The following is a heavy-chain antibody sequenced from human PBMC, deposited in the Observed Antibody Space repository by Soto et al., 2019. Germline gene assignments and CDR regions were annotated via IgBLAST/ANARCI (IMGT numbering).Heavy chain of an antibody. D-gene: IGHD3-22*01. V-gene: IGHV1-8*01. CDR2: MNPNSGNT. J-gene: IGHJ4*02. CDR3: ARGRAYDTSGRFDY. CDR1: GYTFTSYD. Sequence: ASVKVSCKASGYTFTSYDINWVRQATGQGLEWMGWMNPNSGNTGYTQKFQGRVTMTRNTSISTAYMELSSLRSEDTAVYYCARGRAYDTSGRFDYWGQGTLVTVSS.